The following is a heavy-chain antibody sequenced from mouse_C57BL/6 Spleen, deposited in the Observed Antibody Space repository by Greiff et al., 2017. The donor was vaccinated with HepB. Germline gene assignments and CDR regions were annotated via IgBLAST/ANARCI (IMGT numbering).Heavy chain of an antibody. CDR2: IWGVGST. CDR1: GFSLTSYG. J-gene: IGHJ2*01. CDR3: ANLLHGY. Sequence: QVQLKESGPGLVAPSQSLSITCTVSGFSLTSYGVDWVRQSPGKGLEWLGVIWGVGSTNYNSALKSRLSISKDNSKSQVFLKMNSLQTYDTAMYYCANLLHGYWGQGTTLTVSS. D-gene: IGHD1-1*01. V-gene: IGHV2-6*01.